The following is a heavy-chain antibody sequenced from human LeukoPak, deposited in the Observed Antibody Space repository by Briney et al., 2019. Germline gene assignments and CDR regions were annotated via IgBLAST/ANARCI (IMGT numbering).Heavy chain of an antibody. D-gene: IGHD6-19*01. Sequence: GGSLRFSCAASGFTFSSYWMSWVRQAPGKGLEWVANIQQDGSEKYYVDSVKGRFTISRDNAKNSLYLQMNSLRAEDTAVYYCAAVPYYGMDVWGKGTTVTVSS. J-gene: IGHJ6*04. CDR2: IQQDGSEK. CDR3: AAVPYYGMDV. CDR1: GFTFSSYW. V-gene: IGHV3-7*03.